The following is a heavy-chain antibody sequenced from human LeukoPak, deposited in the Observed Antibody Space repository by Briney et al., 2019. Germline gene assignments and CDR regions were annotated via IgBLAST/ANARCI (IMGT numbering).Heavy chain of an antibody. Sequence: SETLSLTCAVSGDSFSSHYWTWIRQPPGRGLEWIGYISYIGTTNYNPSLKSRVTISIDTSKNQFSVKLSSVTTADTAVYYCARDLVTVTKGFDIWGLGTMVSVSS. CDR1: GDSFSSHY. V-gene: IGHV4-59*11. CDR3: ARDLVTVTKGFDI. D-gene: IGHD4-17*01. CDR2: ISYIGTT. J-gene: IGHJ3*02.